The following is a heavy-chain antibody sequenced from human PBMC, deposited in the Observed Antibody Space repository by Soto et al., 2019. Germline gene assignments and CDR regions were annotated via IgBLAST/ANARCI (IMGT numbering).Heavy chain of an antibody. CDR2: IDSDGRST. D-gene: IGHD3-22*01. V-gene: IGHV3-74*03. CDR1: GFTFSSYW. J-gene: IGHJ4*02. CDR3: VRDYDSSGFYSGH. Sequence: EVQLVESGGGLVQPGGSLRLSCAASGFTFSSYWMHWVRQSPGKGLVWVSQIDSDGRSTTYADTVKGRFTVSRDNAKNKLFLQMNSLRAGDTAVYYCVRDYDSSGFYSGHWGQGTLVTVSS.